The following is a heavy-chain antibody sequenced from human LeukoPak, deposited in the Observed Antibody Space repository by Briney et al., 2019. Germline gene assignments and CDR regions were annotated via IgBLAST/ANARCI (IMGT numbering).Heavy chain of an antibody. D-gene: IGHD4-17*01. CDR1: GFRFSASA. CDR2: IRVKDDNYAT. Sequence: GGSLKLSCAASGFRFSASAMHWVRQAFGKGLEWVGRIRVKDDNYATSYGASVKGRFTISRDDSKNTAYLQMNSLKTEDTAVYYCTSGDYNDYWGQGTLVTVSS. J-gene: IGHJ4*02. V-gene: IGHV3-73*01. CDR3: TSGDYNDY.